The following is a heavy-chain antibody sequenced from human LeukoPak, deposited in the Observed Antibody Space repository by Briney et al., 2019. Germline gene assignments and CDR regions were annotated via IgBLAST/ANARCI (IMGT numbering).Heavy chain of an antibody. V-gene: IGHV4-59*01. CDR2: IYDGGST. CDR1: GGSISNYY. J-gene: IGHJ4*02. D-gene: IGHD1-1*01. CDR3: ARKNGYFDY. Sequence: SETLSLTCTVSGGSISNYYWSWVRQPPGKGLEWIGYIYDGGSTNYNPSLKSRVTISVDTSKNQFSLKLSSVTAADTAVYYCARKNGYFDYWGQGTLVTVSS.